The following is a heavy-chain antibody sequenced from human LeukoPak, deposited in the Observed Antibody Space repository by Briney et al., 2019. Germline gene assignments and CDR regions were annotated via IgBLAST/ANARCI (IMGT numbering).Heavy chain of an antibody. D-gene: IGHD5-18*01. CDR2: INPNSGGT. CDR3: AREIYRGAMVTGPLVY. Sequence: ASVKVSCKASGYTFTRYYMHWVRQAPGQGLEWMGLINPNSGGTNYAQKFQGRVTMTRDTSISTAYMELSRLRSDDTAVYYCAREIYRGAMVTGPLVYWGQGTLVTVSS. J-gene: IGHJ4*02. V-gene: IGHV1-2*06. CDR1: GYTFTRYY.